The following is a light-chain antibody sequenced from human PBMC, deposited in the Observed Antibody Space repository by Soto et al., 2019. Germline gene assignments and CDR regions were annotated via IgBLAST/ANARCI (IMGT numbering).Light chain of an antibody. V-gene: IGKV3-20*01. J-gene: IGKJ1*01. Sequence: EIVLTQSPGTLSLSPGERATLSCRASQSVSSSFLGWYQQKPGQAPRLLIFGASNRATGIPDRFSGSGSGTDFTLTISRLEPEDSAVYYCQQFGSSPETFGQGTKVEVK. CDR1: QSVSSSF. CDR3: QQFGSSPET. CDR2: GAS.